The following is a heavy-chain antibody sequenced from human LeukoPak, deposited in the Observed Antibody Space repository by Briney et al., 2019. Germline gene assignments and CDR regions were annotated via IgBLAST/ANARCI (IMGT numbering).Heavy chain of an antibody. V-gene: IGHV4-34*01. Sequence: PSETLSLTCAVYGGSFSGYYWSWIRQPPGKGLEWIGEINHSGSTNYNPSLKSRVTISVDTSKNQFSLKLSSVTAADTAVYYCARVTGERNRRIAAAGTGRWFDPWGQGTLATVSS. D-gene: IGHD6-13*01. CDR2: INHSGST. CDR1: GGSFSGYY. J-gene: IGHJ5*02. CDR3: ARVTGERNRRIAAAGTGRWFDP.